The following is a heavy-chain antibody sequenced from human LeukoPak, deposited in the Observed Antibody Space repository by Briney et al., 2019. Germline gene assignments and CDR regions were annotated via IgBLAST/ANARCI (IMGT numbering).Heavy chain of an antibody. CDR3: AKETKLYYYDSSGYSDY. CDR2: ISGSGGST. Sequence: GGSLRLSCAASGFTFSSYAMSWVRQAPGKGLEWVSAISGSGGSTCYADSVKGRFTISRDNSKNTLYLQMNSLRAEDTAVYYCAKETKLYYYDSSGYSDYWGQGTLVTVSS. CDR1: GFTFSSYA. J-gene: IGHJ4*02. V-gene: IGHV3-23*01. D-gene: IGHD3-22*01.